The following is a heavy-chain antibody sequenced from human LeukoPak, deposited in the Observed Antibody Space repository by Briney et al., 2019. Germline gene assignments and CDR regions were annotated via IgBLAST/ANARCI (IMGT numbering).Heavy chain of an antibody. D-gene: IGHD3-10*01. J-gene: IGHJ2*01. CDR3: ARDGPHMVRAVYFDI. V-gene: IGHV4-31*03. Sequence: SETLSLTRTVSGGSISSDNYYWSWIRQHPGKGLEWIGYIYYSGSTYYNPSLKSRVTISVDTSKNQFSLKLSSVTAADTAVYYCARDGPHMVRAVYFDIWGRGTLVTVSS. CDR1: GGSISSDNYY. CDR2: IYYSGST.